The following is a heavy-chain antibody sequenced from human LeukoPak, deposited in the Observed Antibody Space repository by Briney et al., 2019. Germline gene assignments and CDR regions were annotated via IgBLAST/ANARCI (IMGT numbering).Heavy chain of an antibody. J-gene: IGHJ3*01. CDR3: ARGLRFMEFLLYPGAFDV. V-gene: IGHV4-59*01. D-gene: IGHD3-3*01. CDR1: NDSINNYY. Sequence: PSETLSLTCTVSNDSINNYYWSWIRQPRGKGLEWIGYMYYSGSTNYNPSLQSRVTMSVDTSKNQFSLRLSSVTAADTAVYYCARGLRFMEFLLYPGAFDVWGQGTMVTVSS. CDR2: MYYSGST.